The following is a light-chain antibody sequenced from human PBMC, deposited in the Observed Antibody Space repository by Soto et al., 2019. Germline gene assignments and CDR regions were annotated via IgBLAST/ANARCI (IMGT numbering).Light chain of an antibody. J-gene: IGLJ1*01. V-gene: IGLV1-47*01. Sequence: QSVLTQPPSVSGTPEQRVTISCSGGISNIATNNVHWFQQLPGTAPKVLSNRDNQRPSGVPDRFSGSKSGTSASLAISGLRSEDEAEYYCAAWDDTVRSYVFGTGTKLTVL. CDR1: ISNIATNN. CDR2: RDN. CDR3: AAWDDTVRSYV.